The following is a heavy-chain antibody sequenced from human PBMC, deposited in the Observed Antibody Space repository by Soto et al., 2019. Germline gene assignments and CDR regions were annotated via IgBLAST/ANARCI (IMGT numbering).Heavy chain of an antibody. CDR3: ARDLVDP. V-gene: IGHV3-11*01. CDR2: ISSSGSTI. Sequence: AGGSLRLSCAASGFTFSDYYMSWIRQAPGKGLEWVSSISSSGSTIYYADSVKCRFTIFTDNGENSLDMQMIRLKRVSAAVYDCARDLVDPWGQGTMVTVSS. J-gene: IGHJ5*02. CDR1: GFTFSDYY.